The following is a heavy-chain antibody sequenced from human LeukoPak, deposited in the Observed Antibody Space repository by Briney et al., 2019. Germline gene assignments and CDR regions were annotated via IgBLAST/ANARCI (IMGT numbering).Heavy chain of an antibody. CDR3: ARGLAAAGTSYFDY. Sequence: PGGSLRLSCTVSGFTFSNYAMTWVRQPPGKGLEWIGYIYYSGSTNYSPSLKGRVTISVDTSKNQFSLKLSSVTAADTAVYYCARGLAAAGTSYFDYWGQGTLVTVSS. V-gene: IGHV4-59*01. D-gene: IGHD6-13*01. CDR2: IYYSGST. J-gene: IGHJ4*02. CDR1: GFTFSNYA.